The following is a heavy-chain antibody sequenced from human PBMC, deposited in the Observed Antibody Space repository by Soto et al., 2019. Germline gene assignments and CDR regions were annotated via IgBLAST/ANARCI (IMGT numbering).Heavy chain of an antibody. V-gene: IGHV1-18*01. J-gene: IGHJ4*02. D-gene: IGHD3-22*01. CDR2: TSTYNGHT. CDR3: ARDNYYDSTGPLDY. CDR1: GYTFTSYG. Sequence: QVQLVQSGVEVKKPGASVKVSCKGSGYTFTSYGISWVRQAPGQGLEWMGWTSTYNGHTNYAKKVQGRVTVTTDTSTSTVYMELRSLRSDDTAVYFCARDNYYDSTGPLDYWGQGTLVTVAS.